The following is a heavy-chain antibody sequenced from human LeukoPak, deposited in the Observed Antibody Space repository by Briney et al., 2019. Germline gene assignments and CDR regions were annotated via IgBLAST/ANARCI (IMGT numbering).Heavy chain of an antibody. J-gene: IGHJ5*02. CDR2: ISSSSSTI. Sequence: GGSLRLSCAASGFTFSSYSMNWVRQAPGKGLEWGSYISSSSSTIYYADSVKGRFTISRDNAKNSLYLQMNSLRAEDTAVYYCARDGGVPDYDILTGYPGPWEFDPWGQGTLVTVSS. CDR1: GFTFSSYS. V-gene: IGHV3-48*01. CDR3: ARDGGVPDYDILTGYPGPWEFDP. D-gene: IGHD3-9*01.